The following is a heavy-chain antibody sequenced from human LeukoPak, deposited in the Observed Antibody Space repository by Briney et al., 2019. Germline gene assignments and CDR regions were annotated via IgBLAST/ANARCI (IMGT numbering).Heavy chain of an antibody. Sequence: PGGSLRLSCAASGFTFSSYGMHWVRQAPGKGLEWVAVISYDGSNKYYADSVKGRFTISRDNSKNTPYLQMNSLRAEDTAVYYCAEGLNCGGDCYYIDYWGQGTLVTVSS. D-gene: IGHD2-21*02. V-gene: IGHV3-30*18. CDR3: AEGLNCGGDCYYIDY. CDR2: ISYDGSNK. J-gene: IGHJ4*02. CDR1: GFTFSSYG.